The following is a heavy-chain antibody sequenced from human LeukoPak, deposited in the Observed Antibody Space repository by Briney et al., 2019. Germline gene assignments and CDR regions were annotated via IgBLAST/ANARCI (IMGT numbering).Heavy chain of an antibody. V-gene: IGHV3-30*03. CDR2: ILYDGSNK. Sequence: GGSLRLSCAASGFSFSSYGMHWVRQAPGKGLEWVAVILYDGSNKYYTDSVKGRFTISRDNSKNTLYLQMNSLRAEDTAVYYCARDEAGREMPTGPWGQGTLVTVSS. J-gene: IGHJ5*02. D-gene: IGHD5-24*01. CDR1: GFSFSSYG. CDR3: ARDEAGREMPTGP.